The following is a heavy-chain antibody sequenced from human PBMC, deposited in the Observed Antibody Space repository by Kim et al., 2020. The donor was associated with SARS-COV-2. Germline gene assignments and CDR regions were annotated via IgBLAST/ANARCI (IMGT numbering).Heavy chain of an antibody. Sequence: RFTISRDNSKNTLYLQMNSLRAEDTAVYYCARDTSITIFGVASLDNWFDPWGQGTLVTVSS. D-gene: IGHD3-3*01. V-gene: IGHV3-30*01. CDR3: ARDTSITIFGVASLDNWFDP. J-gene: IGHJ5*02.